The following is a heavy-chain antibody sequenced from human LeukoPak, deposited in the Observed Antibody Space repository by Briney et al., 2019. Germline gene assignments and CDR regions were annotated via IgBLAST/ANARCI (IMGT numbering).Heavy chain of an antibody. J-gene: IGHJ6*04. D-gene: IGHD4-17*01. CDR3: AREWRYGDYGLGV. CDR2: IYHSGST. V-gene: IGHV4-38-2*02. Sequence: PSETLSLTCTVSGYSISSGYYWGWIRQPPGKGLEWIGSIYHSGSTYYNPSLKSRVTISVDTSKNQFSLKLSSVTAADTAVYYCAREWRYGDYGLGVWGKGTTVTVSS. CDR1: GYSISSGYY.